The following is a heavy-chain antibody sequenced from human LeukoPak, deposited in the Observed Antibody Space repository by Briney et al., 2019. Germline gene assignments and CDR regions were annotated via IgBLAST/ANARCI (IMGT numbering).Heavy chain of an antibody. D-gene: IGHD5-12*01. Sequence: SGTLSLTCAVSGDSISNSEWWSWVRQPPGKGLEWIGQIHHRGNTKYNPSLGSRFTMSVDKSKNQFSLKVTSVTAADTAVYSCAKHRGFTFDPWGPGTLVTVSS. CDR3: AKHRGFTFDP. CDR1: GDSISNSEW. CDR2: IHHRGNT. V-gene: IGHV4-4*02. J-gene: IGHJ5*02.